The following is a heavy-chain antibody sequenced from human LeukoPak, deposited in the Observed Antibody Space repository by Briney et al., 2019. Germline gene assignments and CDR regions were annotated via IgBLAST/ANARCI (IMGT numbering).Heavy chain of an antibody. CDR2: IYYSGST. CDR1: GGSISTSSYY. D-gene: IGHD6-6*01. V-gene: IGHV4-39*07. Sequence: SETLSLTCTVSGGSISTSSYYWGWIRQPPGKGLEWIGHIYYSGSTYYNPSLKRRVTISVDTSKNQFSLKLSSVTAADTAVYYCARVRVVAARPWYFDYWGQGTLVTVSS. CDR3: ARVRVVAARPWYFDY. J-gene: IGHJ4*02.